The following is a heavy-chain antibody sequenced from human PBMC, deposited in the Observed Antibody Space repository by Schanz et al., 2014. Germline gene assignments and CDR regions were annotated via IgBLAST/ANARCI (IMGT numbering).Heavy chain of an antibody. CDR2: ISTSNGNT. CDR1: GYTFTDYG. V-gene: IGHV1-18*01. D-gene: IGHD1-1*01. Sequence: QVQLVQSGAEVKKPGASVKVSCKASGYTFTDYGVIWVRQAPGQGLEWMGWISTSNGNTNYIQKLQGRVTMTTDTSTSTAYMELRSLRSDDTAVYYCARDHVATTDYDYFFYYLDVWATGITVIDSS. J-gene: IGHJ6*03. CDR3: ARDHVATTDYDYFFYYLDV.